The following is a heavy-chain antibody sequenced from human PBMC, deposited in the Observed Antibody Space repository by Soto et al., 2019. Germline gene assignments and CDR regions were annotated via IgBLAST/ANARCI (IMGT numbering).Heavy chain of an antibody. V-gene: IGHV1-46*01. CDR2: INPSGGST. D-gene: IGHD6-6*01. CDR1: GYTFTSYY. Sequence: ASVKVSCKASGYTFTSYYMHWVRQAPGQGLEWMGIINPSGGSTSYAQKFQGRVTMTRDTSTSTVYMELSSLRSEDTAVYYCARDWSSSSSWKSNWFDPWGQGTLVTVSS. J-gene: IGHJ5*02. CDR3: ARDWSSSSSWKSNWFDP.